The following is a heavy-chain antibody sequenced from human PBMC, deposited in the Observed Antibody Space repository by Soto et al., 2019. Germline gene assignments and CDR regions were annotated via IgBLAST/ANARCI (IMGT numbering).Heavy chain of an antibody. V-gene: IGHV3-30*18. CDR2: ISYDGSDK. CDR3: AKDNPTIAY. Sequence: QVQLVESGGGVVQPGTSLRLSCAASGFTFSSSAMHWVRQAPGKGLEWVAIISYDGSDKHYGDSLEGRFTISRDNSKNTLCLQMNSLRPDDTAIYYCAKDNPTIAYWGQGTLVTVSS. CDR1: GFTFSSSA. J-gene: IGHJ4*02.